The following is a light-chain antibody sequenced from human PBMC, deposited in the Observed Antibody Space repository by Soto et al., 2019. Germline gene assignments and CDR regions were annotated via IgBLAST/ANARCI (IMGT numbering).Light chain of an antibody. Sequence: ALAQPPSASGSPGQSVAISCTGTSSDVGGYNYVSWYQQHPGKAPKLMIYEVNKRPSGVPDRFSGSKSGNTASLTVSGLQAEDEADYYCSSYAGSSNVFXTGTKVTVL. CDR3: SSYAGSSNV. CDR1: SSDVGGYNY. J-gene: IGLJ1*01. V-gene: IGLV2-8*01. CDR2: EVN.